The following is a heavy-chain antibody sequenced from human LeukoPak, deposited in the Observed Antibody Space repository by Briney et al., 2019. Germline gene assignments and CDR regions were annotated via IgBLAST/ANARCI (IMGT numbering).Heavy chain of an antibody. CDR1: GGSISSYY. CDR2: IYYSGST. Sequence: PSETLSFTCTVSGGSISSYYWSWLRQPPGKGLEWIGYIYYSGSTNYNPSLKSRVTISVDTSKNQFSLKLSSVTAADTAVYYCARADFWSGPVDYWGQGTLVTVSS. CDR3: ARADFWSGPVDY. D-gene: IGHD3-3*01. V-gene: IGHV4-59*01. J-gene: IGHJ4*02.